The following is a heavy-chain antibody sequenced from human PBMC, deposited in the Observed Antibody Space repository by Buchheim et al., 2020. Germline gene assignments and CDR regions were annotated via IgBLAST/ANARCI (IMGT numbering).Heavy chain of an antibody. D-gene: IGHD3-9*01. V-gene: IGHV3-74*01. Sequence: EVQLVESGGGLVQPGGSLRLSCAASGFTLSSYWMHWVRQAPGKGLVWVSRINSDGSSTTYADSVKGRSTISRANAKNTSFLQMNSLGAEDTAVYYCARAIDYTSYSNWYDIWGQGTL. CDR3: ARAIDYTSYSNWYDI. J-gene: IGHJ4*02. CDR2: INSDGSST. CDR1: GFTLSSYW.